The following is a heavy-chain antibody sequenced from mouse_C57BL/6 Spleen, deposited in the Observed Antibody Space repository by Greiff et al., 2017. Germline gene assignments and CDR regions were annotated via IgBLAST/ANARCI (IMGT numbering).Heavy chain of an antibody. CDR1: GYTFTDYY. CDR2: INPNNGGT. Sequence: EVQLQQSGPELVKPGASVMISCKASGYTFTDYYMNWVKQSHGKSLEWIGDINPNNGGTSYNQKFKGKATLTVDKSSSTAYMELRSLTSEDSAVYYCANHFDYWGQGTTLTVSS. CDR3: ANHFDY. J-gene: IGHJ2*01. V-gene: IGHV1-26*01.